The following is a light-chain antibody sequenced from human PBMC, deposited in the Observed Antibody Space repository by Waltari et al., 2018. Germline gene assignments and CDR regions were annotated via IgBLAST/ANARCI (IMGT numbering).Light chain of an antibody. CDR2: AVS. CDR3: SSYAGSSKGV. CDR1: SSDVGNCKR. V-gene: IGLV2-23*02. Sequence: QSALPQPASVSGSPGQSIPLSCTGTSSDVGNCKRVSWYQQHPGKAPKLMLYAVSNRPSGVSDRFSGSKSGDRASLTISGLQPEDEAEYFCSSYAGSSKGVFGGGTKVTVL. J-gene: IGLJ2*01.